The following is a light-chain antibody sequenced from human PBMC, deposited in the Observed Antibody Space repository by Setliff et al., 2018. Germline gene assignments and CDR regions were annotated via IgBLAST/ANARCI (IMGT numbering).Light chain of an antibody. V-gene: IGLV2-8*01. J-gene: IGLJ1*01. CDR3: SSYAGSNTPYV. CDR2: EVS. Sequence: QSALPQPPSASGSPGQSVTISCTGTSSDVGGYNYVSWYQQHPGKAPKLMIYEVSKRPSGVPDRFSGSKSGNTASLTVSGLQAEDEADYYCSSYAGSNTPYVCGTGTKVTVL. CDR1: SSDVGGYNY.